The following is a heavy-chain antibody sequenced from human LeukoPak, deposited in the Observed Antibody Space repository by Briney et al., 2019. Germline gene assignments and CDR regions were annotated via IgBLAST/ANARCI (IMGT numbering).Heavy chain of an antibody. CDR1: GFTFSNYW. CDR2: INNDGSTK. D-gene: IGHD6-13*01. CDR3: VRTWGSGYSAPPGD. J-gene: IGHJ4*02. V-gene: IGHV3-74*01. Sequence: GGSLRLSCATSGFTFSNYWMHWVRQAPGKGLVWVSRINNDGSTKSYADSVKGRFTISRDNAKNTLYLQMNSLRAEDTAVYYCVRTWGSGYSAPPGDWGQGSLVTVSS.